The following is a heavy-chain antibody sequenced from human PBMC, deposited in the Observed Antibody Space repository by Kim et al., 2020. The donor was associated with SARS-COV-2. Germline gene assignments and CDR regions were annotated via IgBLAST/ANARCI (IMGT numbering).Heavy chain of an antibody. V-gene: IGHV4-59*01. D-gene: IGHD3-16*02. J-gene: IGHJ4*02. CDR2: IYYSGNT. CDR3: ARGTYDYVWGSYRFVY. Sequence: SETLSLTCTVSGGSISGYHWSWIRQSPGWGLEWIGYIYYSGNTNYSPSLKSRVTISIDTSKNQFSLKLRSVTAADTAVYYCARGTYDYVWGSYRFVYWGQGTLVPVSS. CDR1: GGSISGYH.